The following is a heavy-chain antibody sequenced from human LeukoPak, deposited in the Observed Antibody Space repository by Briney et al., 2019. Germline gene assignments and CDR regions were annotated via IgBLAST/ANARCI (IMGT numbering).Heavy chain of an antibody. Sequence: PGGSLRLSCAASGFTFSSYSMNWVRQAPGKGLEWVSYISSSSSTIYYADSVKGRLTISRDNARNSLYLQMNSLRAEDTAVYYCARSSEDFYGDYYFDYWGQGTLVTVSS. J-gene: IGHJ4*02. CDR3: ARSSEDFYGDYYFDY. V-gene: IGHV3-48*01. CDR1: GFTFSSYS. CDR2: ISSSSSTI. D-gene: IGHD4-17*01.